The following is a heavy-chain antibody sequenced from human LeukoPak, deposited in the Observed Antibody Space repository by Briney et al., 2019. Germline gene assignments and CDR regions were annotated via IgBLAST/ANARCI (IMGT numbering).Heavy chain of an antibody. Sequence: SETLSLTCAVYGGSFSGYYWSWIRQPPGKGLEWIGEINHSGSTNYNPSLKSRVTISVDTSKNQFSLKLSSVTAADTAVYYCAGHTSIPAAGPVDYWGQGTLVTVSS. V-gene: IGHV4-34*01. CDR2: INHSGST. CDR1: GGSFSGYY. J-gene: IGHJ4*02. D-gene: IGHD6-13*01. CDR3: AGHTSIPAAGPVDY.